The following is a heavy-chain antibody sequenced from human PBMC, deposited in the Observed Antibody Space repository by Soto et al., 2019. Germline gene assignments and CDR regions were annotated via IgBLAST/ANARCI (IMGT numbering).Heavy chain of an antibody. V-gene: IGHV1-3*01. J-gene: IGHJ6*03. CDR2: INAGNGNT. CDR1: GYTFTNYA. D-gene: IGHD2-2*01. CDR3: ARGHLAVVPVASWFYYMDV. Sequence: ASVKVSCKASGYTFTNYAVHWVRQAPGQRLEWMGWINAGNGNTRFSQNLQGRVTITRDTSARTVYMELSSLRSEDTAVYYCARGHLAVVPVASWFYYMDVWGKGNTVTVS.